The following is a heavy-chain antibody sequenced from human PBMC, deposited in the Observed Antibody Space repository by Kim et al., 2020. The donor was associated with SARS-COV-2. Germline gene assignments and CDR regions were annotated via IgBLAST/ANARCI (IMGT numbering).Heavy chain of an antibody. D-gene: IGHD6-19*01. V-gene: IGHV4-61*01. CDR3: ARAGLVRPFDWFDP. Sequence: SETLSLTCTVSGGSVSSGSYYWSWIRQPPGKGLEWIGYIYYSGSTNYNPSLKSRVTISVDTSKNQFSLKLSSVTAADTAVYYCARAGLVRPFDWFDPWGQGTLVTVSS. CDR1: GGSVSSGSYY. J-gene: IGHJ5*02. CDR2: IYYSGST.